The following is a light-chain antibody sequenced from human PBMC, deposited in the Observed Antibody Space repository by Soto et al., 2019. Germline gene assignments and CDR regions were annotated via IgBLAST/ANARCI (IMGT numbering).Light chain of an antibody. Sequence: EIVMTQSPATLSVSPGETATLSCWASQSVSSNLAWYQQKPGQAPGLLIYGASTRATDIPARFSGSGSGTEFTLTISSLQSEDFAVYYCQQYNNFWTFGQGTKVEIK. CDR2: GAS. V-gene: IGKV3-15*01. J-gene: IGKJ1*01. CDR3: QQYNNFWT. CDR1: QSVSSN.